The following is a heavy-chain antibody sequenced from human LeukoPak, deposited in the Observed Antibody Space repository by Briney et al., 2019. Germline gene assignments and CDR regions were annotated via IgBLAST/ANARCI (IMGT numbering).Heavy chain of an antibody. CDR1: GYSFTSYG. V-gene: IGHV1-18*01. D-gene: IGHD2/OR15-2a*01. Sequence: ASVKVSCKASGYSFTSYGISWVRQAPGQGLEWMGWISAYNGNTNYAQKLQGRVAMTTDTSKSIADMELRSLRSDDTAVYYCARDNTTPGAFDIWAQGTMVTVSS. CDR3: ARDNTTPGAFDI. CDR2: ISAYNGNT. J-gene: IGHJ3*02.